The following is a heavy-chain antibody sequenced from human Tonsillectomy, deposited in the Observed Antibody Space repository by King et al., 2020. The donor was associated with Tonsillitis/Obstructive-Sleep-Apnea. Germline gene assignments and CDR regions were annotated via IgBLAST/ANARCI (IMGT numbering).Heavy chain of an antibody. V-gene: IGHV3-30*04. CDR3: ARAPYPHTSSWSGGFDP. CDR2: ILYDGSNK. Sequence: VQLVESGGGVVQPGRSLRLSCAASGFTFSSYAMYWVRQAPGKGLEWVAVILYDGSNKYYADSVKGRFTISRDNSKNTLYLQMNSLRTEDTAVYYCARAPYPHTSSWSGGFDPWGQGTLVTVSS. CDR1: GFTFSSYA. D-gene: IGHD6-13*01. J-gene: IGHJ5*02.